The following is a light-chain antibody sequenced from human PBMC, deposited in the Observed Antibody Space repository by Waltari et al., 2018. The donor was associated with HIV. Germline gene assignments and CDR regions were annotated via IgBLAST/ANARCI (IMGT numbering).Light chain of an antibody. Sequence: QSVLTQPPSVSGAPGQTVTLPCTGGDSNIGAGYDVNWYQVLPGAAPKLRIYGNTNRPSGVPGRVSASRSGASAFLAIAGLQPDDEADYFCQSYDRVLFSMFGGGTRLTVL. CDR1: DSNIGAGYD. V-gene: IGLV1-40*01. J-gene: IGLJ3*02. CDR3: QSYDRVLFSM. CDR2: GNT.